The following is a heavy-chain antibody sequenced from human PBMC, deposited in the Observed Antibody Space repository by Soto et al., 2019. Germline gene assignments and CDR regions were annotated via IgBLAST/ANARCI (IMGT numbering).Heavy chain of an antibody. CDR1: GFSFSTYN. D-gene: IGHD6-19*01. Sequence: PGGSLRLPCAASGFSFSTYNMNWVRQDPGRGLEWVSYISSRSSTIYHADSVKGRFTISRDNAKNSLYLQMDSLRDEDTAVYFCARAIAVGSTSLDYWGLGTRVTVSS. V-gene: IGHV3-48*02. CDR2: ISSRSSTI. J-gene: IGHJ4*02. CDR3: ARAIAVGSTSLDY.